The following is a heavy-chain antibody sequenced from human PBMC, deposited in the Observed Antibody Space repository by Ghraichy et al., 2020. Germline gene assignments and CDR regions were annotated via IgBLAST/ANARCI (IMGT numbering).Heavy chain of an antibody. Sequence: GGSLRLSCAASGFTFSSYGMHWVRQAPGKGLEWVAVISYDGSNKYYADSVKGRFTISRDNSKNTLYLQMNSLRAEDTAVYYCAKETRRSSSWKPLYDAFDIGGQGTMVTVSS. D-gene: IGHD6-13*01. CDR1: GFTFSSYG. CDR3: AKETRRSSSWKPLYDAFDI. CDR2: ISYDGSNK. J-gene: IGHJ3*02. V-gene: IGHV3-30*18.